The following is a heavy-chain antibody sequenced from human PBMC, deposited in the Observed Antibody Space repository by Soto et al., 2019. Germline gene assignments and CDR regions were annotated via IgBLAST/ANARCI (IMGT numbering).Heavy chain of an antibody. D-gene: IGHD2-15*01. J-gene: IGHJ6*02. V-gene: IGHV1-18*01. CDR3: ARPGGNASPYYYYGMDV. CDR1: GYTFTSYG. Sequence: GASVKVSCKASGYTFTSYGISWVRQAPGQGLEWMGWISAYNGNTNYAQKLQGRVTMTRDTSTSTVYMELSSLRSEDTAVYYCARPGGNASPYYYYGMDVWGQGTTVTVSS. CDR2: ISAYNGNT.